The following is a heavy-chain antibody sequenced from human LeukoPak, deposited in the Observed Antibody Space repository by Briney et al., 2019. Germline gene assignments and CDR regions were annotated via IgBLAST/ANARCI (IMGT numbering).Heavy chain of an antibody. Sequence: GGSLRLSCAASGFTFSSYAMHWVRQAPGKGLEWVAVISYDGSNKYYADSVKGRFTISRDNSKNTLYLQMNSLRAEDTAVYYCARTVQWRGYFDYWGQGTLVTVSS. CDR3: ARTVQWRGYFDY. CDR2: ISYDGSNK. J-gene: IGHJ4*02. CDR1: GFTFSSYA. D-gene: IGHD1-26*01. V-gene: IGHV3-30*04.